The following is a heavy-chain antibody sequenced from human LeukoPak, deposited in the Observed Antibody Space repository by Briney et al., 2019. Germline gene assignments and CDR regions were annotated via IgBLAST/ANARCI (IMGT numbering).Heavy chain of an antibody. Sequence: GGSLRLSCAASGFTFSNTWMAWVRQAPGKGLEWVANINQDASTKHYVDSAKGRFTISRDNAKKSLYLQMNSLRAEDTAVYYCARDQSGSLDYWGQGTLVTVSS. D-gene: IGHD1-26*01. J-gene: IGHJ4*02. CDR3: ARDQSGSLDY. CDR2: INQDASTK. CDR1: GFTFSNTW. V-gene: IGHV3-7*01.